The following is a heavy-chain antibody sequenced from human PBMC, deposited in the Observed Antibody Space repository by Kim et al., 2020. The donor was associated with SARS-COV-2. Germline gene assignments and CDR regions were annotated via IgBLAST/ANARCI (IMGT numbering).Heavy chain of an antibody. Sequence: ASVKVSCKASGYTFTNYDIHWVRQAPGQGLEWMGAINPGVGNTKYAQKFQGRVTMTRDTSTSTAYMELSSLKSDDTAVYYCARPVGPGSVLDWYL. V-gene: IGHV1-46*01. J-gene: IGHJ2*01. D-gene: IGHD3-10*01. CDR2: INPGVGNT. CDR1: GYTFTNYD. CDR3: ARPVGPGSVLDWYL.